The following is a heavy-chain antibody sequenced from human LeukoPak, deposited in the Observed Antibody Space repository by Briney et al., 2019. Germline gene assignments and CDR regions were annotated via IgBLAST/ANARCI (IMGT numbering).Heavy chain of an antibody. V-gene: IGHV3-30*01. CDR1: GFTFSSYA. CDR3: ARAPGYSGYGYFDY. J-gene: IGHJ4*02. Sequence: PGGSLRLSCAASGFTFSSYAMHWVRQAPGKGLEWVAVISYDGSNKYYADSVKGRFTISRDNSKNTLYLQMNSLGAEDTAVYYCARAPGYSGYGYFDYWGQGTLVTASS. D-gene: IGHD5-12*01. CDR2: ISYDGSNK.